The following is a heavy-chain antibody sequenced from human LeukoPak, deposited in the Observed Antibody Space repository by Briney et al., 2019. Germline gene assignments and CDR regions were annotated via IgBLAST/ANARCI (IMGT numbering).Heavy chain of an antibody. D-gene: IGHD5-24*01. J-gene: IGHJ3*02. Sequence: PSETLSLTCPVSGRSISIFDWNWVRQPPGKGLEWIGYTYYSGSTNYNPSLKSRVTISVDTSKNQFSLKLSSVTAADTAVYYCAGMLWRSDGYNLSAIDIWGQGTMVTVSS. CDR3: AGMLWRSDGYNLSAIDI. CDR1: GRSISIFD. CDR2: TYYSGST. V-gene: IGHV4-59*01.